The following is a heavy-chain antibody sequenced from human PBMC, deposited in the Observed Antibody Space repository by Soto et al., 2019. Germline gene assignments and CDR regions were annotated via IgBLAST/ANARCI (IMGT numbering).Heavy chain of an antibody. CDR2: IYHSGST. Sequence: QVQLQESGPGLVKPSGTLSLTCAVSGGSISSSNWWSWVRQPPGKGLEWIGEIYHSGSTNYNPSLKGRVAISVDKSKNQFSLKLSSVTAADTAVYYCASREVGPLLYCSYGMDVWGQGTTVTVSS. CDR1: GGSISSSNW. CDR3: ASREVGPLLYCSYGMDV. D-gene: IGHD1-26*01. V-gene: IGHV4-4*02. J-gene: IGHJ6*02.